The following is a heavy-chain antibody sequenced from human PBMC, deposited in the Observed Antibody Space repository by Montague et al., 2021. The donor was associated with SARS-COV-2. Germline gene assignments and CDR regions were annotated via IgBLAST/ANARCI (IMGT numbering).Heavy chain of an antibody. D-gene: IGHD2-2*01. CDR3: ARARQDVVVPALGIGAYYYYYYMDV. V-gene: IGHV4-34*01. CDR2: INHSGST. CDR1: GGSFSGYY. Sequence: SETLSLTCAVYGGSFSGYYWSWICQPPGKGLEWIGEINHSGSTNYNSSLKSRVTISVDTSKNQIPLKLSSVTAADTAVYYCARARQDVVVPALGIGAYYYYYYMDVWGKGTTVTVSS. J-gene: IGHJ6*03.